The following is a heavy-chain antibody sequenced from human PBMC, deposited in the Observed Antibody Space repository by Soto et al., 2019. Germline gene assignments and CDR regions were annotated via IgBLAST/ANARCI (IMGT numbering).Heavy chain of an antibody. J-gene: IGHJ4*02. V-gene: IGHV1-69*13. Sequence: SVKVSCKASGGTFSSYAISCVRQAPGQGLEWMGGIIPIFGTANYAQKFQGRVTITADESTSTAYMELSSLRSEDTAVYYCARTVVVHLYYFDYWGQGTLVTVSS. CDR2: IIPIFGTA. D-gene: IGHD3-22*01. CDR3: ARTVVVHLYYFDY. CDR1: GGTFSSYA.